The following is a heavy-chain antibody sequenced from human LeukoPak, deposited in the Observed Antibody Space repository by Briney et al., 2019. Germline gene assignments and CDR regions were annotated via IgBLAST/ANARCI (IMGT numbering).Heavy chain of an antibody. CDR3: AREAKNDVWSGYIFDY. V-gene: IGHV4-31*03. Sequence: SETLSLTCTVSGGSISSGVYCWSWIRQRPGEGLQWIGYICSSGSAYYNASLKSRVSMSTDTSNNQFSLKLNSVTAADTAVYYCAREAKNDVWSGYIFDYWGQGTLVTVSS. D-gene: IGHD3-3*01. CDR2: ICSSGSA. CDR1: GGSISSGVYC. J-gene: IGHJ4*02.